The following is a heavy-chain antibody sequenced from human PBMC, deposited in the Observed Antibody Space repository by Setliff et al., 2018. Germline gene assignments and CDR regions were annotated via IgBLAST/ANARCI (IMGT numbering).Heavy chain of an antibody. CDR3: ARVRACVCGELHFWGWEGDTYVMDV. CDR2: IIPMSGAA. J-gene: IGHJ6*02. Sequence: SVKVSCKASGGTFSSYGFSWVRQAPGQGLEWMGGIIPMSGAANYAQKFQGRVTITTDEFTSTAYMELGSLRSEDTAVYYCARVRACVCGELHFWGWEGDTYVMDVWGQGTTFTVAS. V-gene: IGHV1-69*05. D-gene: IGHD3-16*01. CDR1: GGTFSSYG.